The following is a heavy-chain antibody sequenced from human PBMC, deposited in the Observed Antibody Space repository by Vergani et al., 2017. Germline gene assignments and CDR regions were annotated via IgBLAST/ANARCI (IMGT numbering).Heavy chain of an antibody. V-gene: IGHV4-61*02. D-gene: IGHD6-19*01. CDR2: VYTSGMT. J-gene: IGHJ5*02. CDR1: GGSINTGAYY. CDR3: ARDLKYSSGWNNWFDP. Sequence: QVQLQESGPRLVRPSQTLSLTCTVSGGSINTGAYYWSWIRQPAGKGLEWIGRVYTSGMTNYNPSLKSRVTMSVDTSKNQFSLKLSSVTAADTAVYYCARDLKYSSGWNNWFDPWGQGTLVTVSS.